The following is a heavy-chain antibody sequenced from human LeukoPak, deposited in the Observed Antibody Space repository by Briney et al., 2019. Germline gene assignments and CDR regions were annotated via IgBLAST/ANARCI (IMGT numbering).Heavy chain of an antibody. CDR3: ARRVVVVTANDKSDAFDV. D-gene: IGHD2-21*02. V-gene: IGHV4-59*01. CDR2: IYYSGST. J-gene: IGHJ3*01. CDR1: GFTFSSYA. Sequence: KSGGSLRLSCAASGFTFSSYAMSWVRQAPGEGLEWIGYIYYSGSTNYNPSLKSRVTISLDTSKNQFSLKLNSVTAADTAVYYCARRVVVVTANDKSDAFDVWGQGTVVTVSS.